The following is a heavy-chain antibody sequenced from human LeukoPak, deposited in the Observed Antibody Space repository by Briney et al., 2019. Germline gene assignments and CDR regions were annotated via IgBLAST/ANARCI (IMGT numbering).Heavy chain of an antibody. CDR1: GYSFTSYW. Sequence: GESLKISGKGSGYSFTSYWIGWVRQMPGKGLEWMGIIYPGDSDTKYSPSFQGPFTISAAKAITTAYLQWRRLKASDTAMYSCARQSTVTTLAQHWGQGTLVTVSS. V-gene: IGHV5-51*01. CDR3: ARQSTVTTLAQH. CDR2: IYPGDSDT. D-gene: IGHD4-17*01. J-gene: IGHJ1*01.